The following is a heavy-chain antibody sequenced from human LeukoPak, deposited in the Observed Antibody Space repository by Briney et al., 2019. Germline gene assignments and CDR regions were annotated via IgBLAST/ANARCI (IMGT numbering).Heavy chain of an antibody. CDR1: GGSISGYY. V-gene: IGHV4-4*07. CDR3: AGKEDV. J-gene: IGHJ6*02. CDR2: IYSSGGT. Sequence: SETLSLTCTVSGGSISGYYWSWIRQPAGKGLEWIGRIYSSGGTNYNPSLKSRVTMSVDTSKDQFPLKVNSVTAADTAVYYCAGKEDVWGQGITVTVSS.